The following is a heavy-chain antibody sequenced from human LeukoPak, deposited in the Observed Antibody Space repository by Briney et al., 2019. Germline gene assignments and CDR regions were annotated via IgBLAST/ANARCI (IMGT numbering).Heavy chain of an antibody. Sequence: SVKVSCKASGGTFSSYAISWVRQAPGQGHEWMGGIIPIFGTANYAQKLQGRVTITAAESTSTAYMEPSSLRSEDTAVYYWASSSGSWYYFDYWGQGTLVTVSS. V-gene: IGHV1-69*13. CDR3: ASSSGSWYYFDY. J-gene: IGHJ4*02. D-gene: IGHD6-13*01. CDR2: IIPIFGTA. CDR1: GGTFSSYA.